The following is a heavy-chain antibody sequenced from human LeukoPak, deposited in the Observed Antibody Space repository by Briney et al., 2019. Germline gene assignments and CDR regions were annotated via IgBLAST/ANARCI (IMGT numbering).Heavy chain of an antibody. CDR2: IKEDGSEK. J-gene: IGHJ4*02. CDR1: GFTFSSCW. D-gene: IGHD2/OR15-2a*01. Sequence: GGSLRLSCAASGFTFSSCWMSWVRQAPGKGLEWVANIKEDGSEKNYVDSVKGRFTISRDNAKNSLYLQMNSLRAEDTAVYYCARGGGRHVEYWGQGNLVTVSS. CDR3: ARGGGRHVEY. V-gene: IGHV3-7*05.